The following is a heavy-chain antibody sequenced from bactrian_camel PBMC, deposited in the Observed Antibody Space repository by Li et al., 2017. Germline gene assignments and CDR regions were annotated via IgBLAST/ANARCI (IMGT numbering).Heavy chain of an antibody. J-gene: IGHJ4*01. CDR1: RYTYKRNC. D-gene: IGHD1*01. CDR3: AAEPYCTPLRGSIYFPTDHNY. V-gene: IGHV3S42*01. Sequence: VQLVESGGGSVQAGGSLTLSCAAGRYTYKRNCMGWFRQRPGKDREGLAVLWIGGATTTYADSVKGRFIITKDNAKSTLFLQMDSLKPEDSGMYYCAAEPYCTPLRGSIYFPTDHNYSGQGTQVTVSS. CDR2: LWIGGATT.